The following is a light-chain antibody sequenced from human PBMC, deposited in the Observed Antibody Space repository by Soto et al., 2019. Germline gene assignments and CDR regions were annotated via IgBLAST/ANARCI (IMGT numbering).Light chain of an antibody. Sequence: VLTQSPGTLSLSPGERATLSCRASQSVSNNYLAWYQQKPGQAPRLLIFGSSDRATGIPDRFSGSGSGTDFTLTISRLEPEDFAVYYCQQYGSSPPYTFGQGTKLEIK. CDR2: GSS. CDR1: QSVSNNY. CDR3: QQYGSSPPYT. V-gene: IGKV3-20*01. J-gene: IGKJ2*01.